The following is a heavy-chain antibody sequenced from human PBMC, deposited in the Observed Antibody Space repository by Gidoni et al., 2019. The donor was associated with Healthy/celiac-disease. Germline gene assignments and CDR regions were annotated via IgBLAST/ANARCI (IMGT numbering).Heavy chain of an antibody. CDR3: ARPLGKLKTYYYYGMDV. Sequence: QVQLVQSGAEVKKPGASVKVSCKASGYTFTSYDINWVRQATGQGLEWMGWMNPNSGNTGYAQKFQGRVTMTRNTSISTAYMELSSLRSEDTAVYYCARPLGKLKTYYYYGMDVWGQGTTVTVSS. J-gene: IGHJ6*02. D-gene: IGHD1-7*01. CDR1: GYTFTSYD. V-gene: IGHV1-8*01. CDR2: MNPNSGNT.